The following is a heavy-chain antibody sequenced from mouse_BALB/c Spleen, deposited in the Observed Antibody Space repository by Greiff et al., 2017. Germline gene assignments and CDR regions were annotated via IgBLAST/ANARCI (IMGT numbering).Heavy chain of an antibody. CDR3: ARSGGDWYFEV. J-gene: IGHJ1*01. CDR2: ILPGSGST. Sequence: VQLQQSGAELMKPGASVKISCKATGYTFSSYWIEWVKQRPGHGLEWIGEILPGSGSTNYNEKFKGKATFTADTSSNIAYMQLSSLTSDDSAVYYCARSGGDWYFEVWGAGTTVTVSS. D-gene: IGHD3-1*01. CDR1: GYTFSSYW. V-gene: IGHV1-9*01.